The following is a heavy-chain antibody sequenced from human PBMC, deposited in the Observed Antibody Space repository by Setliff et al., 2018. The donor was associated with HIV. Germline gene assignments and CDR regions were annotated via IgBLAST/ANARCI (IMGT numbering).Heavy chain of an antibody. CDR3: ARLSREGTTTTFDY. D-gene: IGHD1-1*01. CDR1: GGSVSVTNYH. J-gene: IGHJ4*02. CDR2: IHVSGIT. V-gene: IGHV4-4*08. Sequence: KPSETLSLTCAVSGGSVSVTNYHWSWMRQPPGKGLEWIAYIHVSGITNYAPSLKSRAAISVDTSKNQFSLNLSSVTVADTAVYFCARLSREGTTTTFDYWGQGTPGGHRLL.